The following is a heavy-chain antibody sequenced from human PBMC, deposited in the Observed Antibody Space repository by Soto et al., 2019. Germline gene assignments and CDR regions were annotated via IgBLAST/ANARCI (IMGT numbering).Heavy chain of an antibody. CDR2: LYDFDGS. J-gene: IGHJ3*01. CDR1: GLTISGKKY. D-gene: IGHD1-1*01. CDR3: ATWHEREHAYDV. Sequence: DVQLVESGGGLIQPGESLRLSCAAFGLTISGKKYVAWVRQAPGKGLEWVSGLYDFDGSFYADSVRGRFTNSSDSSKTTVYLQMNDLRPDDTAVYYCATWHEREHAYDVWGQGTTVTVSS. V-gene: IGHV3-53*01.